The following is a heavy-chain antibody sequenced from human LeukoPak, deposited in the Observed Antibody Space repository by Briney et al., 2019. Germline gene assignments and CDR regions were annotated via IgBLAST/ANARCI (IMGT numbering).Heavy chain of an antibody. V-gene: IGHV4-59*04. D-gene: IGHD3-10*01. CDR1: GGSITNYY. Sequence: PSETLSLTCTVSGGSITNYYWSWIRQPPGKGLEWIGTIYYSGSTFYSPSLKSRVTISLHTSKNQFSLRLNSVTAADTAVYYCAARRFGELLHIDYWGQGTLVTVSS. CDR3: AARRFGELLHIDY. CDR2: IYYSGST. J-gene: IGHJ4*02.